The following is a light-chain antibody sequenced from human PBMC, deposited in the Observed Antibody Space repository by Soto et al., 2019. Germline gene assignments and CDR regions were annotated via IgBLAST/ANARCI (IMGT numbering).Light chain of an antibody. J-gene: IGKJ1*01. CDR2: GKS. CDR3: QQYNNWPRGT. Sequence: DIVVTQCPATLSVSPGERATLSCRASQRFXSNFAWYQQKPGQAPRLLIXGKSTRATGIPARFIGSGSGKEFTLTISSLQSEYFAVYYCQQYNNWPRGTFGQGTKVDIK. CDR1: QRFXSN. V-gene: IGKV3-15*01.